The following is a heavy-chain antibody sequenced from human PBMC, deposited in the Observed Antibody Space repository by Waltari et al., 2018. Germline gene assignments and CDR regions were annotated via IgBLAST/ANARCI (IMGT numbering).Heavy chain of an antibody. V-gene: IGHV4-39*01. CDR1: GGSISTSSYY. D-gene: IGHD1-26*01. Sequence: QLQLQESGPGLEKPSETLSLTCSASGGSISTSSYYWGWIRQPPGKGLEWIGSIHYSGSTYYNPSLKSRVTISVDTSKNQFSLRLTSVTAADTAVYYCARHVGEATTFDYWGQGTLVTVSS. J-gene: IGHJ4*02. CDR2: IHYSGST. CDR3: ARHVGEATTFDY.